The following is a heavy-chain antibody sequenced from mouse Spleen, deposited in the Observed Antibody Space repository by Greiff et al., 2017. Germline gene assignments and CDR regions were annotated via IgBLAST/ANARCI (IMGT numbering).Heavy chain of an antibody. CDR1: GYTFTSYW. V-gene: IGHV1-64*01. J-gene: IGHJ3*01. CDR2: IHPNSGST. CDR3: APLYYGNYAVFAY. Sequence: QVQLQQPGAELVKPGASVKLSCKASGYTFTSYWMHWVKQRPGQGLEWIGMIHPNSGSTNYNEKFKSKATLTVDKSSSTAYMQLSSLTSEDSAVYYCAPLYYGNYAVFAYWGQGTLVTVSA. D-gene: IGHD2-1*01.